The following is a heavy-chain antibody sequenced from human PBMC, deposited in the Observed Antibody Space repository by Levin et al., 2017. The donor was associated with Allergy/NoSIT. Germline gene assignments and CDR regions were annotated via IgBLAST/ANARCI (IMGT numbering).Heavy chain of an antibody. CDR3: ARGGPPNYDYNWGSYRDGYFDY. Sequence: GESLKISCTGSGFTFGDYAMSWVRQAPGKGLEWVGFIRNKAHGGTTEYAASVKCRLTISRDDSKSIAYLQMNSLKTEDTAVYFCARGGPPNYDYNWGSYRDGYFDYWGQGTLVTVSS. D-gene: IGHD3-16*02. V-gene: IGHV3-49*04. CDR1: GFTFGDYA. CDR2: IRNKAHGGTT. J-gene: IGHJ4*02.